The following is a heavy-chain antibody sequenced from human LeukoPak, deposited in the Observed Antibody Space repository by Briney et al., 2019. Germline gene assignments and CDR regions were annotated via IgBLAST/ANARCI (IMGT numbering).Heavy chain of an antibody. CDR1: GGSISTYY. Sequence: SETLSLTCTVSGGSISTYYWSWIRQPPGKGLECIGYIYYSGSTNYNPSLKSRVTISVDTSKNQFSLKLTSVTAADTAVYYCARGVAAAGTDYWGQGTLVTVSS. D-gene: IGHD6-13*01. CDR2: IYYSGST. V-gene: IGHV4-59*01. J-gene: IGHJ4*02. CDR3: ARGVAAAGTDY.